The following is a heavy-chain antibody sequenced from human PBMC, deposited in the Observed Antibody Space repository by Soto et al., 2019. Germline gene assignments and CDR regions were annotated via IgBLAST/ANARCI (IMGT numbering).Heavy chain of an antibody. D-gene: IGHD6-13*01. CDR2: INAGNGNT. CDR3: AREYSSSWYKGGYFQH. V-gene: IGHV1-3*01. CDR1: GYTFTSYA. J-gene: IGHJ1*01. Sequence: QVQLVQSGAEVKKPGASVKVSCKASGYTFTSYAMHWVRQAPGQRLEWMGWINAGNGNTKYSQKFQGRVTITRDTSASTAYMELSRLRSEDTAVYYCAREYSSSWYKGGYFQHWGQGTLVTVSS.